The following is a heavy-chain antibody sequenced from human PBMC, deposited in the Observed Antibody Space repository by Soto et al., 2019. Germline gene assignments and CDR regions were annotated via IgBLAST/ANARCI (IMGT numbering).Heavy chain of an antibody. CDR2: INPNTSVT. Sequence: QVQLVQSGAEVKKPGASVKVSCKASGYTFTGFYMHWVRQAPGQGPEWMGWINPNTSVTSYAQKFQGWVTLTRDTSINTAYMELSRLSSDDTAVYYCARDLWGYSGIKGYFYGMDVWGQGTTVTISS. CDR3: ARDLWGYSGIKGYFYGMDV. V-gene: IGHV1-2*04. CDR1: GYTFTGFY. D-gene: IGHD5-12*01. J-gene: IGHJ6*02.